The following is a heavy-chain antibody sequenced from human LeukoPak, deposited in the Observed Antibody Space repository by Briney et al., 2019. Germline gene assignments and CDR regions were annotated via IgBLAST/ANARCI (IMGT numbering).Heavy chain of an antibody. CDR3: ASDYDSSGYQYYFDY. J-gene: IGHJ4*02. CDR1: GFTFSSYA. D-gene: IGHD3-22*01. CDR2: ISYDGSNK. V-gene: IGHV3-30-3*01. Sequence: GRSLRLSCAASGFTFSSYAMRWVRQAPGKGLEWVAVISYDGSNKYYADSVKGRFTISRDNSKNTLYLQMNSLRAEDTAVYYCASDYDSSGYQYYFDYWGQGTLVTVSS.